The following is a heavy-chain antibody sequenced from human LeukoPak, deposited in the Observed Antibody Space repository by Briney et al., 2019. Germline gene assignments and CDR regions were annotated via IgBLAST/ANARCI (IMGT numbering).Heavy chain of an antibody. J-gene: IGHJ3*02. Sequence: SETLSLTCAVYGGSFSGYYWSWIRQPPGKGLEWIGEINHSGSTNYNPSLKSRVTISVDTSKNQFSLKLSSVTAADTAVYYCARRYNWNYDSAFDIWGQGTMVTVSS. CDR3: ARRYNWNYDSAFDI. CDR2: INHSGST. D-gene: IGHD1-7*01. CDR1: GGSFSGYY. V-gene: IGHV4-34*01.